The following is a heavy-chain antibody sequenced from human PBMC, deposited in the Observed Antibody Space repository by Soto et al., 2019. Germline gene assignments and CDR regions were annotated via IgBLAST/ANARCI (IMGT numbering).Heavy chain of an antibody. CDR1: GGTFSSYT. V-gene: IGHV1-69*02. Sequence: QVQLVQSGAEVKKPGSSVKVSCKASGGTFSSYTISWVRQAPGQGLEWMGRIIPILGIANYAQKFQGRVTITAEKATSTDYMELRSLRSEDTAVSYCASSSTSCLDYWGQGTLVTVSS. CDR2: IIPILGIA. D-gene: IGHD2-2*01. CDR3: ASSSTSCLDY. J-gene: IGHJ4*02.